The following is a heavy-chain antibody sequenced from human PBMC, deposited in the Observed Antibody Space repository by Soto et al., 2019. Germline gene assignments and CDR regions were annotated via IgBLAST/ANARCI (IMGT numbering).Heavy chain of an antibody. V-gene: IGHV3-9*01. CDR3: AKELGGYSYGYELDH. CDR1: GFTFDIYA. D-gene: IGHD5-18*01. CDR2: ISWNSGTR. Sequence: EVQLVDSGGGLVQPGRSLRPSCAASGFTFDIYAMHWVRQAPGKGLEWVSSISWNSGTRGYADSVKGRFTISRDNAKNSLYLQMDSLRTEDTAFYYCAKELGGYSYGYELDHWGQGTLVAVSS. J-gene: IGHJ4*02.